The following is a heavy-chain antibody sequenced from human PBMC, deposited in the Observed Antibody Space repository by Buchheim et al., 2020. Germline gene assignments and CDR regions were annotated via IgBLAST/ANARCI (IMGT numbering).Heavy chain of an antibody. CDR3: AKAVAGFDY. J-gene: IGHJ4*02. D-gene: IGHD6-19*01. CDR1: GFTFSSYG. V-gene: IGHV3-30*18. CDR2: ISYDGSNK. Sequence: QVQLVESGGGVVQPGRSLRLSCAASGFTFSSYGMHWVRQAPGKGLEWVAVISYDGSNKYYADSVKGRFTISSDNSKNTLYLQMNSLRAEDTAVYYCAKAVAGFDYWGQGTL.